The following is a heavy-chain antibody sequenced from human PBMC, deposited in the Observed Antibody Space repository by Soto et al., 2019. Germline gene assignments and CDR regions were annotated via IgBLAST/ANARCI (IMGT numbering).Heavy chain of an antibody. Sequence: VSCAASGFTFGSYGMHWVRQAPGKGLEWVAVISYDGSNKYYADSVKGRFTISRDNSKNTLYLQMNSLRAEDTAVYYCARHLTYCSAGSCYSDFPYSGMDVWGQGTTVTVSS. CDR1: GFTFGSYG. D-gene: IGHD2-15*01. CDR2: ISYDGSNK. CDR3: ARHLTYCSAGSCYSDFPYSGMDV. V-gene: IGHV3-30*03. J-gene: IGHJ6*02.